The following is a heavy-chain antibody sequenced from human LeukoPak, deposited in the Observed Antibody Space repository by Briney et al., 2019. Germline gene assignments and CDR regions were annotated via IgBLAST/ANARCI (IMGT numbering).Heavy chain of an antibody. D-gene: IGHD3-10*01. CDR2: IYTSGST. CDR1: GGSISSGSYY. Sequence: PSQTLSLTCTVSGGSISSGSYYWSWIRQPAGKGLEWIGRIYTSGSTNYNPSLKSRVTISVDTSKNQFSLKLSSVTAADTAVYYCASEYYYGSGSYYNGDGWFDPWGQGTLVTVSS. CDR3: ASEYYYGSGSYYNGDGWFDP. V-gene: IGHV4-61*02. J-gene: IGHJ5*02.